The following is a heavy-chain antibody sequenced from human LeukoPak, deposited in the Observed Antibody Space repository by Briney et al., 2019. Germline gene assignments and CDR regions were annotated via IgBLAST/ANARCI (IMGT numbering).Heavy chain of an antibody. CDR1: GFTFDDYA. D-gene: IGHD7-27*01. J-gene: IGHJ3*02. CDR3: AKDDSRSLTGDDAFDI. Sequence: PGRSLRLSCAASGFTFDDYAMHWVRQAPGKGLEWVSGISWNSGSIGYADSVKGRFTISRDNAKNSLYLQMNSLRAEDTALYYCAKDDSRSLTGDDAFDIWGQGTMVTVSS. CDR2: ISWNSGSI. V-gene: IGHV3-9*01.